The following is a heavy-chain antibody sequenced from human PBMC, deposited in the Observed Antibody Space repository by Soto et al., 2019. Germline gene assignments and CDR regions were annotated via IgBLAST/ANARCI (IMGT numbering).Heavy chain of an antibody. V-gene: IGHV4-59*08. D-gene: IGHD6-13*01. Sequence: SENLSLTCTVSGASISSNYWSWIRQPPGKGLECIGYFSYSGSTNYNPSLKSRVIISVDTSRNQFSLKLTSVTATDTAMYYCARHSPLAAGGAFEFWGQGMMVTVSS. CDR3: ARHSPLAAGGAFEF. CDR1: GASISSNY. J-gene: IGHJ3*01. CDR2: FSYSGST.